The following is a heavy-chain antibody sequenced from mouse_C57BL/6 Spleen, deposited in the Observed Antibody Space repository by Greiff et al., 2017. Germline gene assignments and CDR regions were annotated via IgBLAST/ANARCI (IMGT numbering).Heavy chain of an antibody. CDR1: GYTFTDHT. J-gene: IGHJ2*01. V-gene: IGHV1-78*01. CDR2: IYPRDGST. D-gene: IGHD2-4*01. Sequence: VQLQQSDAELVKPGASVKISCKVSGYTFTDHTIHWMKQRPEQGLAWIGYIYPRDGSTKYNEKFKGKATLTADKSSSTAYMQLNSLTSEDSAVYFCARRAYDYDEGGYCDYWGQGTTLTVSS. CDR3: ARRAYDYDEGGYCDY.